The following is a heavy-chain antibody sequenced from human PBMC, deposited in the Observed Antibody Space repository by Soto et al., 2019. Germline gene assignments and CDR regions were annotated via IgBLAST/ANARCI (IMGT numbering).Heavy chain of an antibody. J-gene: IGHJ4*02. CDR1: GGSVSSGSYY. CDR3: ACRRVLGQQLVHFDY. CDR2: IYYSGST. D-gene: IGHD6-6*01. Sequence: QVQLQESGPGLVKPSETLSLTCTVSGGSVSSGSYYWSWIRQPPGKGLEWIGYIYYSGSTNHNPSLNSRGPISVATSKTQFSLKLSSVTAADTAVYYCACRRVLGQQLVHFDYWGQGTLVTVSS. V-gene: IGHV4-61*01.